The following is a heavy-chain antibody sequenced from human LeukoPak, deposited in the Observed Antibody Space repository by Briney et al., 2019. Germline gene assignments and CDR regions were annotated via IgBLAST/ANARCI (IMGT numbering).Heavy chain of an antibody. CDR2: ISSSSSYI. Sequence: PGGSLRLSCAASGFTFSSYAMSWVRQAPGKGLEWVSSISSSSSYIYYADSVKGRFTISRDNAKNSLYLQMNSLRAEDTAVYYCARDFGPPVYDFWSGYYSFAAFDYWGQGTLVTVSS. J-gene: IGHJ4*02. CDR1: GFTFSSYA. D-gene: IGHD3-3*01. CDR3: ARDFGPPVYDFWSGYYSFAAFDY. V-gene: IGHV3-21*01.